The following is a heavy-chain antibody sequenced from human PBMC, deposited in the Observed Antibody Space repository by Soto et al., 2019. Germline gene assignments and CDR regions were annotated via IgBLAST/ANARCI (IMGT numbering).Heavy chain of an antibody. CDR2: IYYSGST. V-gene: IGHV4-59*01. CDR3: ARDTVTNYYYYYGMDV. D-gene: IGHD4-17*01. J-gene: IGHJ6*02. Sequence: SETLSLTCTISGGSISSYYWSWIRQPPGKGLEWTGYIYYSGSTNYNPSLKSRVTISVDTSKNQFSLKLSSVTAADTAVYYCARDTVTNYYYYYGMDVWGQGTTVTVSS. CDR1: GGSISSYY.